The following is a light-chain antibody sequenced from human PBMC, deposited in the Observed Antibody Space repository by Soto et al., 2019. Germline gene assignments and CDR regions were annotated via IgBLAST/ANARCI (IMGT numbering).Light chain of an antibody. CDR1: SSNIGTNT. CDR2: SND. V-gene: IGLV1-44*01. J-gene: IGLJ3*02. Sequence: QSVLTQPPSASGTPGQRVSISCSGGSSNIGTNTVNWYQHLPGTAPKLLILSNDERPSGVPDRFSGSKSGTSASLAISGLRSEDEADYYCAAWDDSLSARVFGGGTKLTVL. CDR3: AAWDDSLSARV.